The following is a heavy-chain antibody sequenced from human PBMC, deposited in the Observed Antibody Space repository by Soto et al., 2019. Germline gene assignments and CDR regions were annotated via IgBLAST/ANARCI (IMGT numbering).Heavy chain of an antibody. D-gene: IGHD2-21*02. Sequence: SVKVSCKASGGTFSSYAISWVRQAPGQGLEWMGGIIPIFGTANYAQKFQGRVTITADGSTSTAYMELSSLRSEDTAVYYCARVAGGDYYYYYGMDVWGQGTTVTV. CDR3: ARVAGGDYYYYYGMDV. CDR1: GGTFSSYA. CDR2: IIPIFGTA. J-gene: IGHJ6*02. V-gene: IGHV1-69*13.